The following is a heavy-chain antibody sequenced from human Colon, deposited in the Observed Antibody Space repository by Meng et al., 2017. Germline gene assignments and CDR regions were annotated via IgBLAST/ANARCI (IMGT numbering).Heavy chain of an antibody. J-gene: IGHJ5*02. V-gene: IGHV1-18*01. CDR1: GYTFSSSG. Sequence: QVKLVQSGAEVKKPGASVKVSCKASGYTFSSSGISWVRQAPGQGLEWMGWVSVYTTNYARKFQDRVAMTTDTSTSTAYMELRSLRSDDTAVYYCARTPFGGAVGTIGNWFDPWGQGTLVTV. CDR3: ARTPFGGAVGTIGNWFDP. CDR2: VSVYTT. D-gene: IGHD3-16*01.